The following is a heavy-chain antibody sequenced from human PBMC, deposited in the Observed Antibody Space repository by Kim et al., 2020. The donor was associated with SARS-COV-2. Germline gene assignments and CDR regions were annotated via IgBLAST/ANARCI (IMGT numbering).Heavy chain of an antibody. CDR2: VWDDGSNK. V-gene: IGHV3-33*08. CDR1: GFTFSSYG. J-gene: IGHJ4*02. CDR3: ARVGYDFWSGHFDY. D-gene: IGHD3-3*01. Sequence: GGSLRLSCAASGFTFSSYGMHWVRQAPGKGLEWVAVVWDDGSNKYYADSVRGRFTISRDNSKNTLYLQMNSLRAEDTAVYYCARVGYDFWSGHFDYWGQGTLVTVSS.